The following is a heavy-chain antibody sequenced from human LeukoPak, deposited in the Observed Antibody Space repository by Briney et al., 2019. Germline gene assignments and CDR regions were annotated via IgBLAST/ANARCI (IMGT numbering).Heavy chain of an antibody. CDR3: ARAPRFYYFDY. CDR1: GGSISSGDYY. J-gene: IGHJ4*02. CDR2: IYYSGST. Sequence: SETPSLTCTVSGGSISSGDYYWRWLRQPPGTGLEWVGYIYYSGSTYYNPSLKSRVTISVDTSKNQFSLKLSSVTAADTAVYYCARAPRFYYFDYWGQGTLVTVSS. V-gene: IGHV4-30-4*01.